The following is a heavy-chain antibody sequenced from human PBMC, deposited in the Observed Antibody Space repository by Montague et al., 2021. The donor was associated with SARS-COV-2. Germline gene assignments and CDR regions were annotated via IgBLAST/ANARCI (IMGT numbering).Heavy chain of an antibody. D-gene: IGHD3-16*02. J-gene: IGHJ5*02. Sequence: SETRSLTCSVSGDSIRSSGYYWGWIRQPPGKGLEWIGTVHYSGSTNYNPSLKSRVTMPVDTSKNQFSLELRSVTAADTAVYYCARLGFVELWLNLGWFDPWGQGTLVTVSS. CDR2: VHYSGST. V-gene: IGHV4-39*01. CDR3: ARLGFVELWLNLGWFDP. CDR1: GDSIRSSGYY.